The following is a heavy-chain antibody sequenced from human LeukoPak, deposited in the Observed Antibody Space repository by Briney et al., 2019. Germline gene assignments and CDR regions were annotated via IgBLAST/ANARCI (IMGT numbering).Heavy chain of an antibody. Sequence: SETLSLTCAVYGGSFSSYYWSWIRQPPGKGLEWIGYIYYSGSTNYNPSLKSRVTISVDTSKNQFSLKLSSVTAADTAVYYCARDPAGGSYQFDYWGQGTLVTVSS. J-gene: IGHJ4*02. CDR1: GGSFSSYY. CDR3: ARDPAGGSYQFDY. V-gene: IGHV4-59*01. CDR2: IYYSGST. D-gene: IGHD1-26*01.